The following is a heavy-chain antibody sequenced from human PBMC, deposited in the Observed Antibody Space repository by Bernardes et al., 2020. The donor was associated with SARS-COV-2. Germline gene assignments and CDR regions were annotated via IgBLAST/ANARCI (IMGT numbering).Heavy chain of an antibody. CDR3: ARDTGGNADY. J-gene: IGHJ4*02. V-gene: IGHV3-30-3*01. CDR2: ISYDGSNK. CDR1: GFTFSSYA. D-gene: IGHD2-15*01. Sequence: GGSLRLSCAASGFTFSSYAMHWVRQAPGKGLEWVAVISYDGSNKYYADSVKGRFTISRDNSKNTRYLQMNSLRAEDTAVYYCARDTGGNADYWGQGTLVTVSS.